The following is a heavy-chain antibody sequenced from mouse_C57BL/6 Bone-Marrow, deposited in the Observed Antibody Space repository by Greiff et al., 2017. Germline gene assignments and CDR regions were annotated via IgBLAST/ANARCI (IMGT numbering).Heavy chain of an antibody. CDR2: IRLKSDNYAT. J-gene: IGHJ4*01. V-gene: IGHV6-3*01. CDR3: TRDDYYAMDY. D-gene: IGHD3-3*01. CDR1: GFTFSNYW. Sequence: EVKLEESGGGLVQPGGSMKLSCVASGFTFSNYWMNWVRQSPEKGLEWVAQIRLKSDNYATHYAESVKGRFTISRDDSKSSVYLQMNNLRAEDTGIYYCTRDDYYAMDYWGQGTSVTVSS.